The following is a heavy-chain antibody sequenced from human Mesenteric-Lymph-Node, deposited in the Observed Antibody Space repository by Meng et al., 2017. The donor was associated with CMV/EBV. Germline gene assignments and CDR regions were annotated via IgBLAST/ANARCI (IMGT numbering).Heavy chain of an antibody. J-gene: IGHJ4*02. CDR3: AREAAAGGVRLNYYFEY. V-gene: IGHV1-2*02. Sequence: ASVKVSCKAPGYTFTGYYIHWVRQAPGQGLEWMAWIKPKSGATVYAQKFQGRVTMTGDTSIGTAYLELSRLRSDDTAVYFCAREAAAGGVRLNYYFEYWGQGTLVTVSS. D-gene: IGHD6-13*01. CDR1: GYTFTGYY. CDR2: IKPKSGAT.